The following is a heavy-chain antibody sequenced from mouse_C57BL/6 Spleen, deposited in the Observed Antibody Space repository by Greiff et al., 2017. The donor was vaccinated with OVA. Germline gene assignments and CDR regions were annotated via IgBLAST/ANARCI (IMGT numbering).Heavy chain of an antibody. CDR2: ISDGGSYT. Sequence: EVKLVESGGGLVKPGGSLKLSCAASGFTFSSYAMSWVRQTPEKRLEWVATISDGGSYTYYPDNVKGRFTISRDNAKNNLYLQMSHLRSEDTAMYFCERGGHYDYAMDYWGQGTSVTVSS. CDR3: ERGGHYDYAMDY. CDR1: GFTFSSYA. D-gene: IGHD1-2*01. V-gene: IGHV5-4*03. J-gene: IGHJ4*01.